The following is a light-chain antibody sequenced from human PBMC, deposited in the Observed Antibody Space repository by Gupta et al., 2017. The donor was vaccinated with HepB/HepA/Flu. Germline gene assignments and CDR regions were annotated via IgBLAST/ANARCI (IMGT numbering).Light chain of an antibody. CDR1: QGISSY. CDR2: AAS. J-gene: IGKJ3*01. V-gene: IGKV1-8*01. Sequence: AIPMTQSPSSFSASTGDRVTITCRASQGISSYLAWYQQKPGKAPKLLIYAASTLQSGVPSRFSGSGSVTDFTLTISCLQSEDFATYYCQQDDSYPRTFGHGTKVDIK. CDR3: QQDDSYPRT.